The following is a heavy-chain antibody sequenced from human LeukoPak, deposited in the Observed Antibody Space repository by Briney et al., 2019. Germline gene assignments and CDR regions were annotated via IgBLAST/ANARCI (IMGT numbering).Heavy chain of an antibody. CDR2: ISSSSSYI. D-gene: IGHD4-17*01. J-gene: IGHJ4*02. V-gene: IGHV3-21*01. CDR3: ARGHNPTVTTPPQDY. CDR1: GFTFSSYS. Sequence: GGSLRLSCAASGFTFSSYSMNWVRQAPGKGLEWVSSISSSSSYIYYADSVKGRFTISRDNAKNSLYLQMNSLRAEDTAVYYCARGHNPTVTTPPQDYWGQGTLVTVSS.